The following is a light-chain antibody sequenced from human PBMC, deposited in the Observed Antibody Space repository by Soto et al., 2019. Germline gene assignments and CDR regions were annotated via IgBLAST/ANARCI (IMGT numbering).Light chain of an antibody. J-gene: IGKJ3*01. CDR1: QSIRNW. Sequence: DIPMTQSPSTLSASVGDRVTITCRASQSIRNWLAWYQQKPGKAPKVLIYEASRLQSGVPSRFSGSGSVTEFTLTINSLQPDDSATYYCQQYHNFPTFGPGTRVEIK. CDR3: QQYHNFPT. CDR2: EAS. V-gene: IGKV1-5*03.